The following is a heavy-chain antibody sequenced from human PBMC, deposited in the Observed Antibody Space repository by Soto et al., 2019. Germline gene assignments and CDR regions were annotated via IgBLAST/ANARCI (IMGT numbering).Heavy chain of an antibody. CDR3: ARDMYYYDSSGYPMGGYWFDP. Sequence: SVKVSCKASGGTFSSYAISWVRQAPGQGLEWMGGIIPIFGTANYAQKFQGRVTITADESTSTAYMELSSLRSEDTAVYYCARDMYYYDSSGYPMGGYWFDPWGQGTLVTVSS. CDR1: GGTFSSYA. CDR2: IIPIFGTA. V-gene: IGHV1-69*13. J-gene: IGHJ5*02. D-gene: IGHD3-22*01.